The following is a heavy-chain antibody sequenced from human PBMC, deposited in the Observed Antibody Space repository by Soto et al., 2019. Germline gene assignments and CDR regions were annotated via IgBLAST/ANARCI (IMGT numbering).Heavy chain of an antibody. CDR1: GGSFSDYY. Sequence: SETLSLTCAVYGGSFSDYYWSWIRQPPGKGLEWIGEIHHSGSTKYNPSLKSRLTISVDTSKNQFSLEVSSVTVADTAVYYCVGYYGSGLGYWGQGTLVTVSS. CDR2: IHHSGST. CDR3: VGYYGSGLGY. D-gene: IGHD3-10*01. J-gene: IGHJ4*02. V-gene: IGHV4-34*01.